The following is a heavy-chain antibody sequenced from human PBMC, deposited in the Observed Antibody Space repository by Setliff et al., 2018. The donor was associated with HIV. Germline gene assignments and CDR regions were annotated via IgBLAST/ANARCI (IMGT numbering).Heavy chain of an antibody. D-gene: IGHD2-2*01. V-gene: IGHV3-21*04. CDR2: ISSSSTYI. CDR3: VKDSLPGGCDM. CDR1: GFTFSSYS. Sequence: GGSLRLSCAASGFTFSSYSMNWVRQAPGKGLEWVSSISSSSTYIYYADSVKGRFTISRDNAKNSLYLQMNSLRGEDTAVYYCVKDSLPGGCDMWGQGSMVTVSS. J-gene: IGHJ3*02.